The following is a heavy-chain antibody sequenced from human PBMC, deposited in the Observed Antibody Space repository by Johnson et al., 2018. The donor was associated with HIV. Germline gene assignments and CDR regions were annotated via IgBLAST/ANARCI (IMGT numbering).Heavy chain of an antibody. CDR1: GFTVSSNY. J-gene: IGHJ3*02. V-gene: IGHV3-66*02. Sequence: VQLVESGGGLVQPGGSLRLSCAASGFTVSSNYMTWVRQAPGKGLQWVSFIYSGGSTYYADSVKGRFTISRDNSKNTLYLQMNSLRAEDTAVYYCARDGSGSFDAFDIWGQGTMVTVSS. D-gene: IGHD1-26*01. CDR3: ARDGSGSFDAFDI. CDR2: IYSGGST.